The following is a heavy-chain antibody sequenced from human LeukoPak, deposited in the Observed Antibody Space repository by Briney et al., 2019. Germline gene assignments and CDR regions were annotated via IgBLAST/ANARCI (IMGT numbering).Heavy chain of an antibody. J-gene: IGHJ3*02. D-gene: IGHD2-15*01. CDR1: GDSISTYY. CDR3: ARAPRGVVVKSDAFDI. Sequence: SETLSLTCTVSGDSISTYYWSWIRQPPGKGLEWIGYIYYRVTSDYNPSLKRRVTMSVDMSTRQISLKLSSVTAADTAVYYCARAPRGVVVKSDAFDIWGQGTMVTVSS. CDR2: IYYRVTS. V-gene: IGHV4-59*01.